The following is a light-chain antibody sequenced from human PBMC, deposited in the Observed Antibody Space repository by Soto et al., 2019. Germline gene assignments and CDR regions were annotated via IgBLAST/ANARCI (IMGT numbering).Light chain of an antibody. CDR3: SSYTSSSTRNVV. J-gene: IGLJ2*01. CDR1: SSDVGGYNY. V-gene: IGLV2-14*01. CDR2: EVS. Sequence: QSVLTQPASVSGSPGQSITFSCTGTSSDVGGYNYVSWYQHHPGKAPKLMIYEVSNRPSGVSNRFSGSKSGNTASLTTSGLQAEDEADYYCSSYTSSSTRNVVFGGGTKVTVL.